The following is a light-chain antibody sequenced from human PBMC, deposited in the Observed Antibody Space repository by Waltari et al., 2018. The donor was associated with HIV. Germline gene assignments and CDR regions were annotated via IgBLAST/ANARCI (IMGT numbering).Light chain of an antibody. CDR1: SSDVGGYNY. CDR2: DVS. CDR3: CSYAGSYT. V-gene: IGLV2-11*01. J-gene: IGLJ2*01. Sequence: QSALTQPRSVSGSPGQSVTISCTGTSSDVGGYNYVSWYQQHPGKAPKPMIYDVSKRPSGVPDRFSGSKSGNTASLTISGLQAEDEADYYCCSYAGSYTLGGGTKLTVL.